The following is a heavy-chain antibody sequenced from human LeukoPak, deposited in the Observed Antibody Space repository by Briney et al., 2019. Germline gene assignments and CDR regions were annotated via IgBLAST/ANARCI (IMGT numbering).Heavy chain of an antibody. CDR1: GGSFSSYY. CDR2: IYYSGST. CDR3: AREGSYGQKHNWSDP. Sequence: PSETLSLTCAVYGGSFSSYYWSWIRQPPGKGLEWIGYIYYSGSTNYNPSLKSRVTISVDTSKNQFSLKLSSVTAADTAVYYCAREGSYGQKHNWSDPWGQGTLVTVSS. D-gene: IGHD5-18*01. V-gene: IGHV4-59*01. J-gene: IGHJ5*02.